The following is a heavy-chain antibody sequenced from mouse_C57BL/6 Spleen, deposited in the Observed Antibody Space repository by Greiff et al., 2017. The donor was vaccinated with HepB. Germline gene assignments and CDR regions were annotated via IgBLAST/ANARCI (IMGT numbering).Heavy chain of an antibody. CDR1: GYSITSGYY. D-gene: IGHD2-2*01. CDR2: ISYDGSN. J-gene: IGHJ2*01. Sequence: ESGPGLVKPSQSLSLTCSVTGYSITSGYYWNWIRQFPGNKLEWMGYISYDGSNNYNPSLKNRISITRDTSKNQFFLKLNSVTTEDTATYYCARGGTMVYYFDYWGQGTTLTVSS. V-gene: IGHV3-6*01. CDR3: ARGGTMVYYFDY.